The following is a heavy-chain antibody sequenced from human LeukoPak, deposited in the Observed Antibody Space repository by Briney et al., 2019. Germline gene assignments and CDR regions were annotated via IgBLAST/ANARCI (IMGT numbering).Heavy chain of an antibody. J-gene: IGHJ3*02. V-gene: IGHV3-74*01. D-gene: IGHD3-3*01. CDR2: IISDGSSA. CDR1: GFTFSNYW. CDR3: AREALEWSPPDI. Sequence: GGSLRLACVASGFTFSNYWMHWVRQGPGKGRVWVSRIISDGSSATYADSVKGRFTISRDNSKNTLYLQMNNMRTEDTAVYYCAREALEWSPPDIWGQGTTVTVSS.